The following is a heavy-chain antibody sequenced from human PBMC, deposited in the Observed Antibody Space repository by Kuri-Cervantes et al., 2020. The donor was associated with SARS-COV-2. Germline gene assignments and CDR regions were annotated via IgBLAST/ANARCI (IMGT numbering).Heavy chain of an antibody. D-gene: IGHD3-16*02. CDR3: ARDGGYRTSSSFDY. J-gene: IGHJ4*02. V-gene: IGHV3-64D*08. Sequence: GESLKISCSASGFTFSSYAMHWVRQAPGKGLEYVSAISSNGGSTYYADSVKGRFTISRDNSKNTLYLQMSSLRAEDTVVYYCARDGGYRTSSSFDYWGQGTLVTVSS. CDR1: GFTFSSYA. CDR2: ISSNGGST.